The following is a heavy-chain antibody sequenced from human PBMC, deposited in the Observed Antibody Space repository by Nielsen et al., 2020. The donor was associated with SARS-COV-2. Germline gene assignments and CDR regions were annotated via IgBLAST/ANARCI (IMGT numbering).Heavy chain of an antibody. D-gene: IGHD3-3*01. CDR1: GFTFSSYA. CDR2: ISSNGGST. Sequence: GESLKISCAASGFTFSSYAMHWVRQAPGKGLEYVSAISSNGGSTYYANSVKGRFTISRDNSKNTLYLQMGSLRAEDMAVYYCARDLYYDFWSGYPNYYYMDVWGKGTTVTVSS. V-gene: IGHV3-64*01. J-gene: IGHJ6*03. CDR3: ARDLYYDFWSGYPNYYYMDV.